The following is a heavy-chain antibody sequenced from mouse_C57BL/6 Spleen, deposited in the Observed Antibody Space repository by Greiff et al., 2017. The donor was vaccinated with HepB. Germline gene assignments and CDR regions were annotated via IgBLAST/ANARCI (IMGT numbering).Heavy chain of an antibody. D-gene: IGHD2-5*01. V-gene: IGHV1-55*01. J-gene: IGHJ3*01. CDR1: GYTFTSYW. CDR2: IYHGSGST. Sequence: VQLQQSGAELVKPGASVKLSCKASGYTFTSYWITWGKQRPGQGIEWNGDIYHGSGSTNYNEKFKSKATMTVDTSSSTAYMQLSNLTSEDSAVYYDARGSNSAAEAFAYWGQGTLVTVSA. CDR3: ARGSNSAAEAFAY.